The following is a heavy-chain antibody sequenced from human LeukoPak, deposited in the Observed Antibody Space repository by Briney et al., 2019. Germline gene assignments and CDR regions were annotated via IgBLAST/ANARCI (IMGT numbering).Heavy chain of an antibody. D-gene: IGHD1-26*01. Sequence: LRLSCAASGFTFSDYYMSWIRQAPGKGLEWIGYIYHSGSTYYNPSLKSRVTISVDRSKNQFSLKLSSVTAADTAVYYCARVEPPPDYYYMDVWGKGTTVTVSS. CDR1: GFTFSDYY. J-gene: IGHJ6*03. CDR2: IYHSGST. CDR3: ARVEPPPDYYYMDV. V-gene: IGHV4-30-2*01.